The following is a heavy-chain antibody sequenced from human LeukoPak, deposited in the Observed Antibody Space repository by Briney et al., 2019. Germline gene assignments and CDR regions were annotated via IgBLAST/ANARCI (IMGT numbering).Heavy chain of an antibody. D-gene: IGHD2-15*01. CDR3: ARETSGSFRY. J-gene: IGHJ4*02. CDR2: INSDGSRP. CDR1: GLSVSIYR. Sequence: GGPLRLSCVASGLSVSIYRMQWPPHAPGKALVWVSRINSDGSRPSDADAVKGRFTISRDNSKNTLYLQMNNLSAEDTAVYYCARETSGSFRYWGQGTLVTVSS. V-gene: IGHV3-74*01.